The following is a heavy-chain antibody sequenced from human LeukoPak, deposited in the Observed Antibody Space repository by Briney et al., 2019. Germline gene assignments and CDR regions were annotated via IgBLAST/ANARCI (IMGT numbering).Heavy chain of an antibody. V-gene: IGHV3-49*04. CDR3: TRVNQQLSHPWYPPDFDY. CDR2: IRSKAYGGTT. Sequence: PGGSLRLSCTASGFTFGDYAMSWVRQAPGKGLEWVGFIRSKAYGGTTEYAASVKGRFTISRDDSKSIAYLQMNSLKTEDTAVYYCTRVNQQLSHPWYPPDFDYWGQGTLVTVSS. CDR1: GFTFGDYA. D-gene: IGHD5-18*01. J-gene: IGHJ4*02.